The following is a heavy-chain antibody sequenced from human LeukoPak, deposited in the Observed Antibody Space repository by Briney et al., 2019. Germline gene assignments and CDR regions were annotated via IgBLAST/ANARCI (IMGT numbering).Heavy chain of an antibody. CDR2: ISGSGGST. V-gene: IGHV3-23*01. CDR1: GFTFSSYA. CDR3: AKGMATVVTPKDYYYYYGMDV. D-gene: IGHD4-23*01. J-gene: IGHJ6*02. Sequence: PGGSLRLSCAASGFTFSSYAMSWVRRAPGKGLEWVSAISGSGGSTYYADSVKGRFTISRDNSKNTLYLQMNSLRAEDTAVYYCAKGMATVVTPKDYYYYYGMDVWGQGTTVTVSS.